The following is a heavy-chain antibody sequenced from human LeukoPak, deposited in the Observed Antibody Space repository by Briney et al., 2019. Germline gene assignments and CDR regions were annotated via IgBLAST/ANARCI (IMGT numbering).Heavy chain of an antibody. CDR2: IIPILGIA. V-gene: IGHV1-69*04. Sequence: GASVKVSCKASGGTFSSYAISWVRQAPGQGLEWMGRIIPILGIANYAQKFQGRVTITADKSTSTAYMELSSLRSEDTAVYYCARQNCSSTSCYTLYYYYGMDVWGQGTTVTVSS. J-gene: IGHJ6*02. D-gene: IGHD2-2*02. CDR1: GGTFSSYA. CDR3: ARQNCSSTSCYTLYYYYGMDV.